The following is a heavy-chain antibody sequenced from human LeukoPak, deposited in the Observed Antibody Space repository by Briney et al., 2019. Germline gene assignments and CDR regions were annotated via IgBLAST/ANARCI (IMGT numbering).Heavy chain of an antibody. Sequence: SETLSLTCTVSGGSISSSGYYWGWIRQPPGKGLEWIGSIYYSGSTYYNPSLKSRVTISVDTSKNQFSLKLSSVTAADTAVYYCASPCCSTSCYFEFDYWGQGTLVTVSS. J-gene: IGHJ4*02. CDR2: IYYSGST. CDR1: GGSISSSGYY. V-gene: IGHV4-39*01. CDR3: ASPCCSTSCYFEFDY. D-gene: IGHD2-2*01.